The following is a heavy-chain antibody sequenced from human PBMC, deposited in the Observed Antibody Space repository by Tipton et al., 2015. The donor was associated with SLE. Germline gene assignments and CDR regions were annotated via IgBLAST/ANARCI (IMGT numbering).Heavy chain of an antibody. CDR3: ALYSYGY. CDR1: GGSISSSSYY. D-gene: IGHD5-18*01. V-gene: IGHV4-39*07. J-gene: IGHJ4*02. CDR2: INHSGST. Sequence: LRLSCTVSGGSISSSSYYWGWIRQPPGKGLEWIGEINHSGSTNYNPSLKSRVTISVDTSKNQFSLKLSSVTAADTAVYYCALYSYGYWGQGTLVTVSS.